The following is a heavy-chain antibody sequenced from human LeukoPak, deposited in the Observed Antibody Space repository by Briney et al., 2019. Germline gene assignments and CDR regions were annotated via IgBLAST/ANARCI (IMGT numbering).Heavy chain of an antibody. CDR3: ARALRDSSWYYEY. J-gene: IGHJ4*02. Sequence: GGSLRLSCAASGFTFSDYYMSWFRQAPGKGLEWVSYIGSGGGPIYYADSVKGRFTISRDNAKNSLYLQMNSLRAGDTALYYCARALRDSSWYYEYWGQGTLVTVPS. V-gene: IGHV3-11*01. D-gene: IGHD6-13*01. CDR1: GFTFSDYY. CDR2: IGSGGGPI.